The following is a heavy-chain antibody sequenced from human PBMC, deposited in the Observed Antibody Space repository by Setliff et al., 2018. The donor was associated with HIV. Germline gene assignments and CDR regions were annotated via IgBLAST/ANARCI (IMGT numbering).Heavy chain of an antibody. V-gene: IGHV4-59*01. CDR2: IYYSGST. Sequence: SETLSLTCTVSGGSMSSFYWSWIRQPPGKGLEWVGYIYYSGSTNYYPSLKSRVSISVDTSKNQFSLKLSSVTAADTAMYYCGRVGFGELFGAFDIWGQGIMVTVSS. CDR1: GGSMSSFY. CDR3: GRVGFGELFGAFDI. J-gene: IGHJ3*02. D-gene: IGHD3-10*01.